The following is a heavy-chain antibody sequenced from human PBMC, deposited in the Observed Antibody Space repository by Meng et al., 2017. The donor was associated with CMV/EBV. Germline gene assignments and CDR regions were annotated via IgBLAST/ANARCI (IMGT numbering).Heavy chain of an antibody. CDR2: IYHSGRT. CDR3: ARGRLGYCSSTSCFKNWFDP. J-gene: IGHJ5*02. D-gene: IGHD2-2*01. V-gene: IGHV4-34*01. CDR1: FSGYN. Sequence: FSGYNRSWIRQQPGKGLEWIGEIYHSGRTNDKPTLKSRVSISVDTTKSQFSKKLSSVTAADTAVYYCARGRLGYCSSTSCFKNWFDPWGQGTLVTVSS.